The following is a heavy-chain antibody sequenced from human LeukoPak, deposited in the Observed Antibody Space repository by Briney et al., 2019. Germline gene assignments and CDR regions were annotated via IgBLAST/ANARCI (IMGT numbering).Heavy chain of an antibody. D-gene: IGHD3-10*01. Sequence: SETLSLTCTVSGGSISTSNYYWGWIRQPPGKGLEWIGNIFYSGSTYYGPSLKSRLTISLDTSKNQFSLKLSSVTAADTAVYYCARTRSGMKFDPWGQGTLVTVSS. V-gene: IGHV4-39*07. J-gene: IGHJ5*02. CDR3: ARTRSGMKFDP. CDR1: GGSISTSNYY. CDR2: IFYSGST.